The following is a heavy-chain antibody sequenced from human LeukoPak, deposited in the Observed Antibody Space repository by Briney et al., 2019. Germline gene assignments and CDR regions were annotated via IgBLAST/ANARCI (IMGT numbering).Heavy chain of an antibody. CDR1: GDSISSCH. D-gene: IGHD6-13*01. Sequence: SETLSLTCTVSGDSISSCHWNWIRQRPGKGLEWLGYTYYTGNSKYNPSVQSRVTMSVDTSKNQISLKLTSVTAADTAVYYCGGSRSYYYYGVDVWGQGTTVTVS. V-gene: IGHV4-59*01. J-gene: IGHJ6*02. CDR2: TYYTGNS. CDR3: GGSRSYYYYGVDV.